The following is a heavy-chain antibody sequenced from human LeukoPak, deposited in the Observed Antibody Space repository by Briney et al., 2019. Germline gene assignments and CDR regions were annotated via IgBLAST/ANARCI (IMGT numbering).Heavy chain of an antibody. J-gene: IGHJ3*02. V-gene: IGHV4-30-2*01. D-gene: IGHD6-6*01. CDR1: GGSISSGGYY. CDR2: IYHSGST. Sequence: SETLSLTCTVSGGSISSGGYYWSWIRQPPGKGLEWIGYIYHSGSTYYNPSLKSRVTISVDRSKNQFSLKLSSVTAADTAVYYCARDLRQLVGPNAFDIWGQGTMVTVSS. CDR3: ARDLRQLVGPNAFDI.